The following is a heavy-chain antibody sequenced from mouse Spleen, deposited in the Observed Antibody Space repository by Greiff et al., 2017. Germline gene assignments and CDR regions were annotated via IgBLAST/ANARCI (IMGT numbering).Heavy chain of an antibody. D-gene: IGHD4-1*01. J-gene: IGHJ2*01. CDR1: GFSLTSYG. Sequence: QVQLKESGPGLVAPSQSLSITCTISGFSLTSYGVHWVRQPPGKGLEWLVVIWSDGSTTYNSALKSRLSISKDNSKSQVFLKMNSLQTDDTAMYYCARHDLGRDYFDYWGQGTTLTVSS. CDR3: ARHDLGRDYFDY. V-gene: IGHV2-6-1*01. CDR2: IWSDGST.